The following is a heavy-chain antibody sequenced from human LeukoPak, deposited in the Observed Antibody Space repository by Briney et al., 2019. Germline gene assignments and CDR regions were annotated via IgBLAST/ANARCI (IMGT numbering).Heavy chain of an antibody. CDR2: INPNSGGT. Sequence: GAPVKVSCKASGYTFTGYYMHWVRQAPGQGLEWMGWINPNSGGTNYAQKFQGRVTMTRDTSISTAYMELSRLRSDDTAVYYCARTHPEQWLVGDLFDYWGQGTLVTVSS. V-gene: IGHV1-2*02. CDR3: ARTHPEQWLVGDLFDY. D-gene: IGHD6-19*01. CDR1: GYTFTGYY. J-gene: IGHJ4*02.